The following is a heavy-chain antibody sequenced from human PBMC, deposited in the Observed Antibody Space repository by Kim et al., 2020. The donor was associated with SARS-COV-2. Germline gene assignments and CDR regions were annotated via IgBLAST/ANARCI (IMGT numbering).Heavy chain of an antibody. D-gene: IGHD3-9*01. CDR2: INAGNGNT. CDR1: GYTFTSYA. CDR3: ARDSAGYYGRYFDY. Sequence: ASVKVSCKASGYTFTSYAMHWVRQAPGQRLEWMGWINAGNGNTKYSQKFQGRVTITRDTSASTAYMELSSLRSEDTAVYYCARDSAGYYGRYFDYWGQGTLVTVSS. J-gene: IGHJ4*02. V-gene: IGHV1-3*01.